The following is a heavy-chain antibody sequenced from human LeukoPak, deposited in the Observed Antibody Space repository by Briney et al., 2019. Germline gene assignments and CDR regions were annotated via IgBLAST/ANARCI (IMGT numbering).Heavy chain of an antibody. Sequence: GGSLRLSCAASGFTFSSYGMHWVRQAPGKGLEWVAVISYDGSDKYYADSVKGRFTISRDNSKNTLYLQMSSLRAEDTAVYYCVKALGYCSGGSCLAFDIWGQGTMVTVSS. CDR2: ISYDGSDK. CDR1: GFTFSSYG. CDR3: VKALGYCSGGSCLAFDI. V-gene: IGHV3-30*18. D-gene: IGHD2-15*01. J-gene: IGHJ3*02.